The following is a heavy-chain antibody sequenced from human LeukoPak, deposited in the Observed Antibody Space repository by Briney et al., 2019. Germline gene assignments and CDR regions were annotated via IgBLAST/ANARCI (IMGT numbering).Heavy chain of an antibody. CDR3: ARDVHGDYGSGWFDP. J-gene: IGHJ5*02. CDR2: IMPLFGTA. D-gene: IGHD4-17*01. CDR1: GGTFSSYA. Sequence: ASVKVSCKASGGTFSSYAISWVRQAPGQGLEWLGGIMPLFGTAGYAQKFQGRVTITKDESTRTVYLELTSLTSDDTAVYYCARDVHGDYGSGWFDPWGRGTLVSVSS. V-gene: IGHV1-69*05.